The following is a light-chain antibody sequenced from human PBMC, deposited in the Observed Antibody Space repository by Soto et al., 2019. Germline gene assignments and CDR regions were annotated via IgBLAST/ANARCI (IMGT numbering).Light chain of an antibody. CDR2: EVS. CDR1: GSDVGGYNY. Sequence: LTQPASVSGSPGQSITISCTVTGSDVGGYNYVSWYQQHPGKAPKLMIYEVSNRPSGVSNRFSGSKSGNTASLTISGLQAEDEADYYCSSYTSSSTYVFGTGTKVTVL. V-gene: IGLV2-14*01. J-gene: IGLJ1*01. CDR3: SSYTSSSTYV.